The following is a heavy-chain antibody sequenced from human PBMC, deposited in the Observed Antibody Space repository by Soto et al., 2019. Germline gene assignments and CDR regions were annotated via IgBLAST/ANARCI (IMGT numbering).Heavy chain of an antibody. Sequence: GGSLRLSCAASGFTFDDYAMHWVRQAPGKGLEWVSGISWNSGSIGYADSVKGRFTISRDNAKNSLYLQMNSLRAEDTALYYCAKGDSMIVVVTTPQYFDYCGQGTLVTVSS. CDR3: AKGDSMIVVVTTPQYFDY. CDR2: ISWNSGSI. V-gene: IGHV3-9*01. J-gene: IGHJ4*02. D-gene: IGHD3-22*01. CDR1: GFTFDDYA.